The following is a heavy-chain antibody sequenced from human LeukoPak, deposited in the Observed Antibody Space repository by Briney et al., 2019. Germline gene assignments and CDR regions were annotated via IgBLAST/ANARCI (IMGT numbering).Heavy chain of an antibody. V-gene: IGHV1-46*01. CDR1: GYTFTSYY. D-gene: IGHD2-2*01. CDR2: INPSGGST. J-gene: IGHJ4*02. Sequence: WASVKVSCKASGYTFTSYYMHWVRQAPGQGLEWMGIINPSGGSTSYAQKFQGRVTMTRDTSTSTVYMELSSLRSEDTAVYYCARAYCSSTSCYSFDYWGQGTLVTVSS. CDR3: ARAYCSSTSCYSFDY.